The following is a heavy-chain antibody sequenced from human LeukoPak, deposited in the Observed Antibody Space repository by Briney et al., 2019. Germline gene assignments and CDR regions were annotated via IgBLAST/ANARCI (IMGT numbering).Heavy chain of an antibody. J-gene: IGHJ4*01. CDR3: AKGNNSLSYNFDY. CDR1: GFTFRDFS. D-gene: IGHD2/OR15-2a*01. CDR2: ISGDADTT. Sequence: GGSLRLSCAASGFTFRDFSMHWVRQAPGKGLEWLSLISGDADTTHYADSVKGRFTISRDNNKNSLYLQMNGLGLDDTAFYYCAKGNNSLSYNFDYWGQGTLATVSS. V-gene: IGHV3-43*02.